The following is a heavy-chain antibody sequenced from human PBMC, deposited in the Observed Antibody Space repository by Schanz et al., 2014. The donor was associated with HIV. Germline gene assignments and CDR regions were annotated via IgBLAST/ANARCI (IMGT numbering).Heavy chain of an antibody. J-gene: IGHJ4*02. CDR2: IIPIIGTA. CDR1: GGTFSNYA. D-gene: IGHD6-13*01. V-gene: IGHV1-69*06. Sequence: QVQLVQSGAEVKMPGSSVKVSCKASGGTFSNYAMTWVRQAPGQGLEWIAGIIPIIGTADYAQKFQGRVTITADKSTSTLYLELSSLRSEDTAVYYCTRDSPVAAGTLDYWGQGTLVTVSS. CDR3: TRDSPVAAGTLDY.